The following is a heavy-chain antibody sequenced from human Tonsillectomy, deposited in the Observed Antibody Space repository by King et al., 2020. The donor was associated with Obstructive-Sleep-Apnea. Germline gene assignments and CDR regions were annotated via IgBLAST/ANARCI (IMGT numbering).Heavy chain of an antibody. V-gene: IGHV3-73*01. CDR1: GFTFSGSA. CDR3: TSLNDCDNTTCSGA. J-gene: IGHJ5*02. D-gene: IGHD2-2*01. Sequence: EVQLVESGGGLVQPGGSLKLSCAASGFTFSGSAMHWVRQASGKGLEWVGRIRSKSKNYATSYAASVKGRFTISRDDSKNTAYLQMNSLKTEDTAVYFCTSLNDCDNTTCSGAWGQGTLVTVSS. CDR2: IRSKSKNYAT.